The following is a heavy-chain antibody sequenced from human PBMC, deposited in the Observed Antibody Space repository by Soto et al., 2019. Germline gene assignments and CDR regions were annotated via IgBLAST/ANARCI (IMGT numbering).Heavy chain of an antibody. CDR2: IRGSGGST. J-gene: IGHJ6*02. CDR3: TKRRNVLRFLEWSSGMEV. CDR1: GFTSSSYT. D-gene: IGHD3-3*01. V-gene: IGHV3-23*01. Sequence: LRLSCAASGFTSSSYTMNWVRQTPGKGLEWVSAIRGSGGSTFYADSVKGRFTISRDNSKSTLYLQMSSLRAEDTAVYYCTKRRNVLRFLEWSSGMEVWGQGTTVTVSS.